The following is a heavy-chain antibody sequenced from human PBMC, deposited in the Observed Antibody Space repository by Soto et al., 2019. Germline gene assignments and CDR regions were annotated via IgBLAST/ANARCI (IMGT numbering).Heavy chain of an antibody. V-gene: IGHV5-51*01. D-gene: IGHD3-10*01. CDR3: AKTGGSGRDFDY. J-gene: IGHJ4*02. CDR2: IYPGDSDT. CDR1: GNSFNNW. Sequence: PGESLKISCKGLGNSFNNWIGWVRQMPGKGLEWVGIIYPGDSDTRYSPSFQGQVTISADKSISTAYLQMNSLRAEDTAVYYCAKTGGSGRDFDYWGQGTLVTVSS.